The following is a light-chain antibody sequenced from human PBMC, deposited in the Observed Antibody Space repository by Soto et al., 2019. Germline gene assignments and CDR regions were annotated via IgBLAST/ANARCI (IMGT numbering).Light chain of an antibody. V-gene: IGKV1-6*01. CDR1: QGIRND. Sequence: AIQMTQSPSSLSASVGDRVTITCRASQGIRNDLAWYQQKPGQAPKLLPYAASSLQGGVPSRFSGSGSGTDFTLTISSLQPEDFATYYCLQDYGYPRTFGQGTKVEIK. CDR2: AAS. CDR3: LQDYGYPRT. J-gene: IGKJ1*01.